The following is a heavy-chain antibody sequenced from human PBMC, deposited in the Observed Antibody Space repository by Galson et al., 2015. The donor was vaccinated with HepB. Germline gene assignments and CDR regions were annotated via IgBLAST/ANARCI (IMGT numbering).Heavy chain of an antibody. D-gene: IGHD2-2*01. CDR3: ARSSAYCSSTSCQFAY. CDR2: IYPGDSDT. J-gene: IGHJ4*02. Sequence: QSGAEVKKPGDSPKISCAGSGYSFTSHWIGWVRQMPGKGLEWMGMIYPGDSDTRYSPSFQGQVTISADKSITTAYLQWSSLKASDTAMYYCARSSAYCSSTSCQFAYWGQGTLVTVSS. CDR1: GYSFTSHW. V-gene: IGHV5-51*01.